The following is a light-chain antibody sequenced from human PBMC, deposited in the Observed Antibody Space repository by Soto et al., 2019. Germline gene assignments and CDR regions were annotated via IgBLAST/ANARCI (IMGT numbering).Light chain of an antibody. CDR3: QQYGSSPPIT. V-gene: IGKV3-20*01. Sequence: EIVLTQSPCTLSLSPGGRSTLPCRASQSVTSNYLAWYQQKPGQAPRLXIYGASNRATGIPDRFSGNGSGTDFTLTISRLEPQDFAVYYCQQYGSSPPITFGQGTRLEIK. CDR1: QSVTSNY. J-gene: IGKJ5*01. CDR2: GAS.